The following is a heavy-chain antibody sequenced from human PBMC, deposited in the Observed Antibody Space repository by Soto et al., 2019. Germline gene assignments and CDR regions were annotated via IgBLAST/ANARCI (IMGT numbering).Heavy chain of an antibody. CDR2: IWYDGSNK. J-gene: IGHJ4*02. Sequence: QPGGSLRLSCGASGFTFSTYGMHWVRQAPGKGLEWVAVIWYDGSNKYYGDSVKGRFTISRDNSKNTLYLQMNSLRAEDTAVYYCARDTYNGEGLDSWGQGTLVTVPQ. CDR1: GFTFSTYG. CDR3: ARDTYNGEGLDS. V-gene: IGHV3-33*01. D-gene: IGHD1-1*01.